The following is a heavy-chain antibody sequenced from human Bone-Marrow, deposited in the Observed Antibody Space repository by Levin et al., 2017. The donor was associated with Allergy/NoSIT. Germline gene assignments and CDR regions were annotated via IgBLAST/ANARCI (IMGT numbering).Heavy chain of an antibody. V-gene: IGHV4-39*01. CDR2: FYDRGST. Sequence: TSETLSLTCTVSGGSISSTSYYWGWIRQPPGKGLEWIGSFYDRGSTYYNPSLKSRVTISVDTSKNQLSLKVTSVTAVDTAVYYCARQISDGTASAYYMDVWGKGTTVTVSS. D-gene: IGHD6-13*01. J-gene: IGHJ6*03. CDR1: GGSISSTSYY. CDR3: ARQISDGTASAYYMDV.